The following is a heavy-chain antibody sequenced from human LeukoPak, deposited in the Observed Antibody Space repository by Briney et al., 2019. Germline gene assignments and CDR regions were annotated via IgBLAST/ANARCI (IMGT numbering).Heavy chain of an antibody. J-gene: IGHJ4*02. CDR1: GFTFSSYA. CDR3: AKGSSRPLQLWYMFDY. D-gene: IGHD5-18*01. V-gene: IGHV3-23*01. Sequence: GGSLRLSCAASGFTFSSYAMSWVRQAPGKGLEWVSAISGSGGSTYYADSVKGRFTISRDNSKNTLYPQMNSLRAEDTAVYYCAKGSSRPLQLWYMFDYWGQGTLVTVSS. CDR2: ISGSGGST.